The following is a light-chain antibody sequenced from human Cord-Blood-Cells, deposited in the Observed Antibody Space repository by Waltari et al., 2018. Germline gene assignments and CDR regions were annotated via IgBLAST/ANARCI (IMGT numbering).Light chain of an antibody. CDR3: QQYNNWPPGKA. V-gene: IGKV3-15*01. CDR2: GAS. Sequence: EIVMTQSPATLSVSPGERATLSCRASQSVSSNLAWYQQKPGQAPRLLIYGASTRATGSPARVSGSGSGTEFTLTISSLQSEDVAVYYCQQYNNWPPGKAFGQGTKVEIK. J-gene: IGKJ1*01. CDR1: QSVSSN.